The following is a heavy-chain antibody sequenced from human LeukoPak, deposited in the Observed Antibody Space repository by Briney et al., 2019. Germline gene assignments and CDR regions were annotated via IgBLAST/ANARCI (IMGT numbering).Heavy chain of an antibody. CDR1: GYTFTGYY. V-gene: IGHV1-2*06. Sequence: ASVKVSCKASGYTFTGYYMHWVRQAPGQGLEWMGRINPNNGGTNYAQKLQGRVTMTTDTSTSTAYMELRSLRSDDTAVYYCARGDCGGVCYTNEYFQHWGQGTLVTVSS. CDR3: ARGDCGGVCYTNEYFQH. D-gene: IGHD2-21*02. J-gene: IGHJ1*01. CDR2: INPNNGGT.